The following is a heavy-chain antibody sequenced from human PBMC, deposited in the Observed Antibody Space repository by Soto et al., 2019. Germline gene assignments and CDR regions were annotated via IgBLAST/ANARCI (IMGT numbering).Heavy chain of an antibody. CDR3: ARARAIFYDFWSGYYTYEDYYYGMDV. CDR2: IYYSGST. Sequence: PXASLSLTCTVCGGCISSYDLSWIRQPPGKGLEWIGYIYYSGSTNYNPSLKSRVTISVDTSKNQFSLKLSSVTAADTAVYYCARARAIFYDFWSGYYTYEDYYYGMDVWAQRTTVTVSS. J-gene: IGHJ6*02. CDR1: GGCISSYD. V-gene: IGHV4-59*01. D-gene: IGHD3-3*01.